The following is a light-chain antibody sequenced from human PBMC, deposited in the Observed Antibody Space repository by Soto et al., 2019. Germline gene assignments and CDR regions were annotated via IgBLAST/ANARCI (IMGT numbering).Light chain of an antibody. CDR3: QQYGSLSWT. CDR2: GAS. J-gene: IGKJ1*01. Sequence: TQSPSTLSASVGDRVTITCRASQSISRWLAWYQQKPGQAPRIIIFGASGRATGIPDRFSGSGSGTDFTLTISRLEPEDFAVYYCQQYGSLSWTFGQGTKVDIK. CDR1: QSISRW. V-gene: IGKV3-20*01.